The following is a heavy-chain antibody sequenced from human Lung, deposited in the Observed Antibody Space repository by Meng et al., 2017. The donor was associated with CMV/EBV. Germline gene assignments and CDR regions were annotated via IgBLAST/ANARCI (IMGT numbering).Heavy chain of an antibody. V-gene: IGHV3-7*01. CDR1: GFTFSSYW. D-gene: IGHD5-12*01. CDR3: ARDTGYDDAFDI. J-gene: IGHJ3*02. CDR2: IKQDGSEK. Sequence: GESLKISCAASGFTFSSYWMSWVRQAPGKGLEWVANIKQDGSEKYYVDSVKGRFTISRDNAKNSLYLQMNSLRAEDTAVYYCARDTGYDDAFDIWGQGTMVTVSS.